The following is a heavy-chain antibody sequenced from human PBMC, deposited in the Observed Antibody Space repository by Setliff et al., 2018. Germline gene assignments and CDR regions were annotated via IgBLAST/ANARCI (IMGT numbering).Heavy chain of an antibody. CDR1: GGSISSGDYY. V-gene: IGHV4-30-4*08. J-gene: IGHJ4*02. Sequence: PSETLSLTCTVSGGSISSGDYYWSWIRQPPGKGLEWIGYIYSSGSTYYNPSLKSRLTISRDTSKNQVSLKLNSVTATDTAVYYCVRSMPDTANFDYWGQGTLVTVSS. D-gene: IGHD5-18*01. CDR3: VRSMPDTANFDY. CDR2: IYSSGST.